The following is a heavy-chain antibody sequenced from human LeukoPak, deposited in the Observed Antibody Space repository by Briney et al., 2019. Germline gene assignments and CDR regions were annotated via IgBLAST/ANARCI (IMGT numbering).Heavy chain of an antibody. J-gene: IGHJ5*02. D-gene: IGHD6-13*01. CDR2: IYYSGST. V-gene: IGHV4-59*08. CDR1: GGSLISDY. Sequence: SETQSLTCTVSGGSLISDYWSWIRDPPGKGLEWIGYIYYSGSTNYNPPLKSRVTISVDTSKHQFSLKMSSVTAADTAVYYCARAYSSSWYWNWFDPWGQGTLVTVSS. CDR3: ARAYSSSWYWNWFDP.